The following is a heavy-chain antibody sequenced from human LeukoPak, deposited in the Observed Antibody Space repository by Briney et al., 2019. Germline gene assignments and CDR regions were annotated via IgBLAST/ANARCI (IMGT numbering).Heavy chain of an antibody. CDR2: TYYRSKWYN. V-gene: IGHV6-1*01. D-gene: IGHD6-19*01. CDR3: ARGWFSSGFDY. CDR1: GDSVSSNNA. Sequence: SSQTLSLTCAISGDSVSSNNAWNWIRQSPSRGLEWLGRTYYRSKWYNDYAVSVKSRITINPDTSKNQFSLQLNSVTPEDTAVYYCARGWFSSGFDYWGQGTLVTVSS. J-gene: IGHJ4*02.